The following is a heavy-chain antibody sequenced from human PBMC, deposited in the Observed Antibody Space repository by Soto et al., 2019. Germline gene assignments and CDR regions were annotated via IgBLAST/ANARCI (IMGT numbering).Heavy chain of an antibody. CDR2: FYYSGNT. CDR1: GGSISSSSYY. J-gene: IGHJ3*02. CDR3: ARHASTYYYDSSAYTNAFDI. Sequence: QLQLQESGPGLVKPSETLSLTCTVSGGSISSSSYYWAWIRQPPGKGLEWIGSFYYSGNTYYNPSLKSRVTISVDTSKNQFSLKLSSVTAADTAVYYCARHASTYYYDSSAYTNAFDIWGQGTMVTVSS. D-gene: IGHD3-22*01. V-gene: IGHV4-39*01.